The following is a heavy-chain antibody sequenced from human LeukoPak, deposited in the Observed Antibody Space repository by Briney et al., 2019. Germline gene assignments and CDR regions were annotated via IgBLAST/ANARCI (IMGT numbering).Heavy chain of an antibody. CDR3: AGNYGPYYFDY. Sequence: GGSLRLSCAASGFTFSNYAMSWVRQAPGKGLEWVSAIHYSGGSTYYADSVKGRFTISRDNSKNTLYLQMNSLRAEDTAVYYCAGNYGPYYFDYWGQGTLVTVSS. J-gene: IGHJ4*02. CDR1: GFTFSNYA. D-gene: IGHD3-10*01. CDR2: IHYSGGST. V-gene: IGHV3-23*01.